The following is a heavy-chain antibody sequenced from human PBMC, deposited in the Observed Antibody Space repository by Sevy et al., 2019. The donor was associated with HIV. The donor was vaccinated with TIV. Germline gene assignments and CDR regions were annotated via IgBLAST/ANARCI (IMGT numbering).Heavy chain of an antibody. D-gene: IGHD1-26*01. J-gene: IGHJ4*02. CDR1: GFTFSDYY. CDR2: ISKSGSTM. CDR3: ARAMGSYTFDY. Sequence: GGSLRLSCAASGFTFSDYYMGWIRQAPGRGLEWVSYISKSGSTMYYADSVKVRFTISRDNARNSLYLQMNSLRAEDTAVYFCARAMGSYTFDYWGQGTLVTVSS. V-gene: IGHV3-11*01.